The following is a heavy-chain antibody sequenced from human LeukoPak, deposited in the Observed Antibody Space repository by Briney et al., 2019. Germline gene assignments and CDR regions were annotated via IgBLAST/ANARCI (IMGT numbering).Heavy chain of an antibody. Sequence: GASVTVSFTASVYSFTVFYIHWVRQAPGQGLERMAWINPQSGATNYAQKFKGRITTTRDMSITTAYMEVATLRSDDTAVYYCARGGDDSGLYFAYWGQGTLVTVSS. J-gene: IGHJ4*02. CDR1: VYSFTVFY. CDR3: ARGGDDSGLYFAY. CDR2: INPQSGAT. D-gene: IGHD3-22*01. V-gene: IGHV1-2*02.